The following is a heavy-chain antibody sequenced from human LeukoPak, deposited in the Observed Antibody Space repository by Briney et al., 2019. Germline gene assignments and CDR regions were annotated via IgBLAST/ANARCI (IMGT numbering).Heavy chain of an antibody. J-gene: IGHJ4*02. Sequence: GGSLRLSCAASGFTFSTFPMNWVRQAPGKGLEWVSSISSGSGYIYYADSVKGRFTISRANAKNSLYLQMNSLGAEDTAVYYCARRGTSSSWARFDYWGQGTLVTVSS. CDR1: GFTFSTFP. D-gene: IGHD6-13*01. CDR3: ARRGTSSSWARFDY. V-gene: IGHV3-21*04. CDR2: ISSGSGYI.